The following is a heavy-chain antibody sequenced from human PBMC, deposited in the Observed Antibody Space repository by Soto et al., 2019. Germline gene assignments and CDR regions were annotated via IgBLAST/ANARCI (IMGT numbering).Heavy chain of an antibody. J-gene: IGHJ6*02. V-gene: IGHV1-69*06. CDR3: ARGRQLWSYYYYYGMDV. CDR2: IIPIFGTA. CDR1: GGTFSSYA. D-gene: IGHD5-18*01. Sequence: SVKVSCKASGGTFSSYAISWVRQAPGQGLEWMGGIIPIFGTANYAQKFQGRVTMTADKSASTAYMELSSLRSEDTAVYYCARGRQLWSYYYYYGMDVWGQGTTVTVSS.